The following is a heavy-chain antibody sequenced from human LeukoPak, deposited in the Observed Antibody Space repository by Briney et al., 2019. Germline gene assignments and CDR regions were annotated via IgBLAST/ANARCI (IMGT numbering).Heavy chain of an antibody. V-gene: IGHV3-23*01. CDR1: GLTFSSYA. J-gene: IGHJ4*02. CDR3: AKDINYYDSSGYQRDY. D-gene: IGHD3-22*01. CDR2: ISGSGGST. Sequence: GGSLRLSCAASGLTFSSYAMSWVRQAPGKGLEWVSAISGSGGSTYYADSVKGRFTISRDNSKNTLYLQMNSLRAEDTAVYYCAKDINYYDSSGYQRDYWGQGTLVTISS.